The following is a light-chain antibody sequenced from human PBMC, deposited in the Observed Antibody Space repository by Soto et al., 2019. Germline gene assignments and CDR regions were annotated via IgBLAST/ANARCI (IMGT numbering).Light chain of an antibody. Sequence: EIVLTQSPGTLSLSPGERATLSCRASQSVSSSYLAWYQQKPGQAPRLLIYGASSRATGIPDRFSCSGSGTDFTLTISRLVPEDFAVYYCPQYGSSPTFGQGTKVEIK. CDR1: QSVSSSY. CDR2: GAS. J-gene: IGKJ1*01. CDR3: PQYGSSPT. V-gene: IGKV3-20*01.